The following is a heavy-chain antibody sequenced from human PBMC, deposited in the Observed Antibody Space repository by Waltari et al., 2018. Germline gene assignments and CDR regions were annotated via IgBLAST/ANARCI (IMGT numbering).Heavy chain of an antibody. CDR2: MQYRGST. Sequence: QLQLQESGPGLVKPSETLSLTCTVPGGSISTNYNWGWIRQPPGKGLEWMGNMQYRGSTFYNPSLKSRVTISLDTSKNQFSLRLTSVGAADTAVYFCGRIAFXDXGGYFXHWGXXXXVTXSX. D-gene: IGHD2-21*01. V-gene: IGHV4-39*01. CDR1: GGSISTNYN. CDR3: GRIAFXDXGGYFXH. J-gene: IGHJ1*01.